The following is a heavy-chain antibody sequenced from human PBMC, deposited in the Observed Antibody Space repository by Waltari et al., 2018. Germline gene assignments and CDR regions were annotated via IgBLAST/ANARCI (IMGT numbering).Heavy chain of an antibody. Sequence: AGKGLEWIGYIYTSGSTNYNPSLKSRVTISVDTSKNQFSLKLSSVTAADTAVYYCARWATMVQGVKRPDAFDIWGQGTMVTVSS. CDR3: ARWATMVQGVKRPDAFDI. J-gene: IGHJ3*02. D-gene: IGHD3-10*01. CDR2: IYTSGST. V-gene: IGHV4-4*09.